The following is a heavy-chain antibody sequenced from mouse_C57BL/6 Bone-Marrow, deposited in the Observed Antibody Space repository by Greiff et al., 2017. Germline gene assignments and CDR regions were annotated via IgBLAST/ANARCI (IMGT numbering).Heavy chain of an antibody. CDR3: AREGFITTVPFAY. CDR2: IDPSDSYT. J-gene: IGHJ3*01. Sequence: QVQLQQPGAELVMPGASVKLSCKASGYTFTSYWMHWVKQRPGQGLEWIGEIDPSDSYTNYNQKFKGKSTLTVDKASSTAYMQLSSLTSEDSAVYYCAREGFITTVPFAYGGQGTLVTVSA. D-gene: IGHD1-1*01. CDR1: GYTFTSYW. V-gene: IGHV1-69*01.